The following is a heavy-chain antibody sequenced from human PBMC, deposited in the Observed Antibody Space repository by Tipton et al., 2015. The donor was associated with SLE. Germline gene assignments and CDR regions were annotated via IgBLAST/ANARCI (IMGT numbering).Heavy chain of an antibody. CDR2: IYSGGST. CDR1: GFTVSSNY. D-gene: IGHD1-1*01. V-gene: IGHV3-53*04. Sequence: SLRLSCAASGFTVSSNYMSWIRQAPGKGTEWVSVIYSGGSTYYADSVKGRFTISRHNSKNTLYLQMNSLRAEDTAAYYCASGGEERYFDLWGRGTLVTVSS. CDR3: ASGGEERYFDL. J-gene: IGHJ2*01.